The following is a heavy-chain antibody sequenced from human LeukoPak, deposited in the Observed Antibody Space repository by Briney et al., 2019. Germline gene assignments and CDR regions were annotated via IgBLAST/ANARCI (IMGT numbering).Heavy chain of an antibody. CDR2: INYGGST. Sequence: SETLSLTCTVSGGSISSHYWSWIRQPPGKGLEWMGYINYGGSTNYNPYLKSRVTISVDTSKNQFSLKLSSVTAADTAVYYCARALLYGRWPGFFDYWGQGTLVTVSS. V-gene: IGHV4-59*11. CDR3: ARALLYGRWPGFFDY. D-gene: IGHD5-24*01. J-gene: IGHJ4*02. CDR1: GGSISSHY.